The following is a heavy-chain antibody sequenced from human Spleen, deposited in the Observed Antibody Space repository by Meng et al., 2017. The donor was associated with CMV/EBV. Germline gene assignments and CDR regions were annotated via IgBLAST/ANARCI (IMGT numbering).Heavy chain of an antibody. CDR1: GYTFTGYS. CDR3: AREVMAVASFDY. V-gene: IGHV1-2*06. CDR2: INPNSGGT. Sequence: QVQLVQSGAEVKKPGAAVKVSCKASGYTFTGYSLHWVRQAPGQGLEWMGRINPNSGGTNYAQKFQGRVTMTRDTSISTAYMELSRLRSDDTAVYYCAREVMAVASFDYWGQGTLVTVSS. J-gene: IGHJ4*02. D-gene: IGHD6-19*01.